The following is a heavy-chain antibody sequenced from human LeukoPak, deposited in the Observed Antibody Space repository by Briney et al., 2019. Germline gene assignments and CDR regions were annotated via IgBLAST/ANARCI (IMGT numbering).Heavy chain of an antibody. Sequence: TGGSLRLSCAASGFTFSNYAMHWVRQAPGKGLEWVVVISYDGTNKYYADSAKGRFTISRDNSKNTMYLQMNSLRAEDTAMYYCARAPMSYDSSGSGGAFDIWGQGTMVTVSS. J-gene: IGHJ3*02. D-gene: IGHD3-22*01. CDR1: GFTFSNYA. V-gene: IGHV3-30-3*01. CDR3: ARAPMSYDSSGSGGAFDI. CDR2: ISYDGTNK.